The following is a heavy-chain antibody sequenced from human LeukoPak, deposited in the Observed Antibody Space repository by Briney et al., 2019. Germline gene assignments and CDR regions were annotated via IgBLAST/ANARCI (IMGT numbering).Heavy chain of an antibody. CDR2: MNPNSGNT. Sequence: ASVKVFCKASGYTFTSYDINWVRQATGQGLEWMGWMNPNSGNTGYAQKFQGRVTITRNTSISTAYMELSSLRSEDTAVYYCAREDTAMVSALDYWGQGTLVTVSS. J-gene: IGHJ4*02. D-gene: IGHD5-18*01. CDR3: AREDTAMVSALDY. V-gene: IGHV1-8*03. CDR1: GYTFTSYD.